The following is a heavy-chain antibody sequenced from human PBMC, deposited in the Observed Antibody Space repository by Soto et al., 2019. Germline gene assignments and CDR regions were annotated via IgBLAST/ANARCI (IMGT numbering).Heavy chain of an antibody. Sequence: PGGSLRLSCAASGFTVSSNYMSWVRQAPGKGLEWVSVIYSGGSTYYADSVKGRFTISRDNSKNTLYLQMNSPRAEDTAVYYCARDRGYSYGWYYYYGMDVWGQGTTVTV. J-gene: IGHJ6*02. CDR3: ARDRGYSYGWYYYYGMDV. CDR1: GFTVSSNY. V-gene: IGHV3-53*01. CDR2: IYSGGST. D-gene: IGHD5-18*01.